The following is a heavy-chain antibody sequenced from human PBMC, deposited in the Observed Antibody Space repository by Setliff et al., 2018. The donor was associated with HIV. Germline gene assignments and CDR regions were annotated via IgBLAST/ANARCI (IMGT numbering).Heavy chain of an antibody. CDR2: IRSKTYGGTT. V-gene: IGHV3-49*04. J-gene: IGHJ4*02. CDR1: GFTFGDYT. D-gene: IGHD2-8*02. CDR3: TSAFADYAYWYFDY. Sequence: GGSLRLSCTVSGFTFGDYTMSWVRQAPGKGLEWVGFIRSKTYGGTTEYAASVKGRFTISRDDSKSIAYLQMNSLKTEDTAVYYCTSAFADYAYWYFDYWGQGALVTVSS.